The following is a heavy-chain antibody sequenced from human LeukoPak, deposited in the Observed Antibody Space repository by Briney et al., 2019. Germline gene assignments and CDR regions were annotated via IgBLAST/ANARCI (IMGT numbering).Heavy chain of an antibody. J-gene: IGHJ6*02. CDR2: ISYDGSNK. CDR3: AKDRVSSGWYLSTYYGMDV. V-gene: IGHV3-30*18. CDR1: GFTFSSYG. Sequence: GGSLRLSCAASGFTFSSYGMHWVRQAPGKGLEWVAVISYDGSNKYYADSVKGRFTISRDNSKNTLYLQMNSLRAEDTAVYYCAKDRVSSGWYLSTYYGMDVWGQGTTVTVSS. D-gene: IGHD6-19*01.